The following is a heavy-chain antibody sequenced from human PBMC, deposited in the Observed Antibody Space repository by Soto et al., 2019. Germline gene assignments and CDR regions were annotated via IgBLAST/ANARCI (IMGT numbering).Heavy chain of an antibody. J-gene: IGHJ4*02. CDR2: VGDDGFRT. Sequence: SGGSLRLSCVASGFTFSTFAMTWVRQTPGKGLEWVATVGDDGFRTNVADSVKGRFIISRDNSKDTLSLEMSSLRVEDTGIYYCATKFRSYFDHWGLGVRVTVSS. CDR3: ATKFRSYFDH. CDR1: GFTFSTFA. V-gene: IGHV3-23*01.